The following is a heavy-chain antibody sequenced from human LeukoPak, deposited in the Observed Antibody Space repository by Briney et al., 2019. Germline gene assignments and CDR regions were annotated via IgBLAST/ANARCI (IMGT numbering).Heavy chain of an antibody. V-gene: IGHV1-18*01. CDR1: GYTFSRYG. J-gene: IGHJ4*02. CDR3: ARATRELRGSIWGDLDY. CDR2: ISAYNGNT. D-gene: IGHD1-26*01. Sequence: ASVKVSCKASGYTFSRYGISWVRQAPGQGLEWMAWISAYNGNTKYAQKVQGRVTMTTDTSTSTAYMELRSLTSDDTAVYYCARATRELRGSIWGDLDYWGQGTLVTVSS.